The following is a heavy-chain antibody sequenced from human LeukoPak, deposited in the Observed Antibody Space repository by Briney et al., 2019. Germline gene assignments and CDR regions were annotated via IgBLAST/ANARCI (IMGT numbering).Heavy chain of an antibody. Sequence: GSSVNVSCKASGGTFSSYAISWVRQAPGQGVEWMGGIIPIFGTANYAQKFQGRVTITTDESTSTAYMELSSLRSEDTAVYYCARFGSSYYDSSGYFMSFDYWGQGTLVTVSS. CDR1: GGTFSSYA. CDR3: ARFGSSYYDSSGYFMSFDY. J-gene: IGHJ4*02. V-gene: IGHV1-69*05. D-gene: IGHD3-22*01. CDR2: IIPIFGTA.